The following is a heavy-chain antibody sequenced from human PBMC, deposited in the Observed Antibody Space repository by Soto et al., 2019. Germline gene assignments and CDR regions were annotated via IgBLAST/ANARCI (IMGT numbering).Heavy chain of an antibody. D-gene: IGHD6-6*01. J-gene: IGHJ3*01. CDR3: AKDGQYRTDGFDV. Sequence: EAQLLESGGDWAQPGGSLRLSCAASGFTFSSHGMSWVRQAPGKGLEWIAGLSRGGGTTYYADSVKGRFNISRDNSQNTLDLIMNSLKVEDTALYYCAKDGQYRTDGFDVWGQGTMVTVSS. CDR2: LSRGGGTT. CDR1: GFTFSSHG. V-gene: IGHV3-23*01.